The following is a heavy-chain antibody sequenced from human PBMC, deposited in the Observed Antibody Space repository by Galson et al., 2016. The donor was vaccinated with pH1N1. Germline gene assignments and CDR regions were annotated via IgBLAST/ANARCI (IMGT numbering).Heavy chain of an antibody. J-gene: IGHJ3*02. V-gene: IGHV1-69*10. CDR2: IIPIMDMA. D-gene: IGHD2-15*01. CDR3: ATVSGYCSGGRCYYAFDI. CDR1: GGTFISHV. Sequence: SVKVSCKASGGTFISHVISWVRQAPGQGLEWMGGIIPIMDMANYAQKFQGRVTITVDKSTRTAYMDLSSLRSEDTAVYFCATVSGYCSGGRCYYAFDIWGQGKMVTVAS.